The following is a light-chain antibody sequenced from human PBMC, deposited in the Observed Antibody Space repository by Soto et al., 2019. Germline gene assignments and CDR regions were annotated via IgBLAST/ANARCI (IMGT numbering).Light chain of an antibody. J-gene: IGLJ3*02. CDR1: ASDVGGYNS. V-gene: IGLV2-11*01. CDR2: DVN. Sequence: QSALTQPRSVSGSPGQSVAISCTGTASDVGGYNSVSWYQQYPGKAPKLMIYDVNKRPSGVPDRFSCSKSGNAASLTISGHQAEDEADYYRCSCAGTYSRLFGVATKLTVL. CDR3: CSCAGTYSRL.